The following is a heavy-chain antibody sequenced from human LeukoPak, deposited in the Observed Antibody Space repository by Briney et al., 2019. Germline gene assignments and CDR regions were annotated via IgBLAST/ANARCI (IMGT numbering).Heavy chain of an antibody. D-gene: IGHD1-26*01. CDR1: GGSFSGYY. CDR3: ARGRGSGSRKWARFDP. V-gene: IGHV4-34*01. Sequence: SETLSLTCAVYGGSFSGYYWSWIRQPPGKGLEWIGEINHSGSTNYNPSLKSRVTISVDTSKNQFSLKLSSVTAADTAVYYCARGRGSGSRKWARFDPWGQGTLVTVFS. J-gene: IGHJ5*02. CDR2: INHSGST.